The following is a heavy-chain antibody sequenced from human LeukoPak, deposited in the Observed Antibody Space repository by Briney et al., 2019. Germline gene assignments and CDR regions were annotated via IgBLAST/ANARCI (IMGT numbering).Heavy chain of an antibody. CDR2: IKSRTDGGTT. CDR3: TGGLSLGPPPGWDPQDY. V-gene: IGHV3-15*01. J-gene: IGHJ4*02. CDR1: GFTFSNAW. D-gene: IGHD3-9*01. Sequence: PGGSLRLSCAASGFTFSNAWMRWVRQAPGKGLEWVGRIKSRTDGGTTDYAAPVKGRFIISRDDSKNTLYLQMNSLKTEDTAVYYCTGGLSLGPPPGWDPQDYWGQGTLVTVSS.